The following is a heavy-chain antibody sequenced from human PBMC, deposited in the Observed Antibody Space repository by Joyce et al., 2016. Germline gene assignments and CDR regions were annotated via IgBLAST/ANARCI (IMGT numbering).Heavy chain of an antibody. CDR3: ARGLGGRALDY. CDR2: IIPMLGIP. J-gene: IGHJ4*02. V-gene: IGHV1-69*02. CDR1: GGTFSNHS. D-gene: IGHD3-16*01. Sequence: QVQLVQSGAEVKKPGSSVKVSCKASGGTFSNHSISWVRQAPGQGLGWMGRIIPMLGIPNYVQKFQGKVTFTADKSTSTVDMDLGSLRSEDTAVYYCARGLGGRALDYWGQGTLVTVSS.